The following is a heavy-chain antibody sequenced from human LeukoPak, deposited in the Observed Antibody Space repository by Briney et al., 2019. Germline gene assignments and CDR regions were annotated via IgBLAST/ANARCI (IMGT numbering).Heavy chain of an antibody. CDR2: IYYSGST. V-gene: IGHV4-39*01. CDR1: GGSISSSSYY. Sequence: SETLSLTCTVSGGSISSSSYYWGWIRQPPGKGLEWIGSIYYSGSTYYNPSLKSRVTISVDTSKNQFSLKLSSVTAADTAVYYCARRPYYFDYWGQGTLVTVSS. CDR3: ARRPYYFDY. J-gene: IGHJ4*02.